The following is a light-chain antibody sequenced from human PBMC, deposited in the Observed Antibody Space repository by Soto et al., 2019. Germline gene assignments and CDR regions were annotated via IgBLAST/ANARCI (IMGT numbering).Light chain of an antibody. CDR1: QSVSSSY. J-gene: IGKJ1*01. V-gene: IGKV3-20*01. CDR3: QQYGSLPGT. Sequence: EIELTQSPGTLSLSPGERATLSCRASQSVSSSYLAWYQQKPGQAPRLLIYGASSRATGIPDRFSGSGSGTDFTLSISRLEPEDFAVYYCQQYGSLPGTFGQGNKVDIK. CDR2: GAS.